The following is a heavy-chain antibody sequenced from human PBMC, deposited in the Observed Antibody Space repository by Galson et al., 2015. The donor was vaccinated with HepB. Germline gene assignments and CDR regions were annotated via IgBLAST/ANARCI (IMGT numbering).Heavy chain of an antibody. V-gene: IGHV4-59*01. J-gene: IGHJ5*02. CDR3: ARGGSNYVRLDWFDP. D-gene: IGHD4-11*01. CDR2: IYHSVST. Sequence: SETLSLTCSVSDGSISSYYWSWIRQPPGKGLEWIGNIYHSVSTNYNPSLKSRVTISIDTSKNQFSLRLSSVTAADTAIYYCARGGSNYVRLDWFDPWGQGTLVTVSS. CDR1: DGSISSYY.